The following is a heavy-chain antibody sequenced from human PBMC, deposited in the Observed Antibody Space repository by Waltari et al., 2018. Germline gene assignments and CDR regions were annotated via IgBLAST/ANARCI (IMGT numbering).Heavy chain of an antibody. Sequence: QVQLVESGGGVVQLGRSLRLSCAASGFTFSSYGMHWVRQAPRKGLEWGAVRWYDGSNKYYADAVKGRVTISRDNSKNTLYLQMNSLRAEDTAVYYCARDRGIAAAGSRLHYYYYGMDVWGQGTTVTVSS. D-gene: IGHD6-13*01. CDR2: RWYDGSNK. J-gene: IGHJ6*02. V-gene: IGHV3-33*01. CDR1: GFTFSSYG. CDR3: ARDRGIAAAGSRLHYYYYGMDV.